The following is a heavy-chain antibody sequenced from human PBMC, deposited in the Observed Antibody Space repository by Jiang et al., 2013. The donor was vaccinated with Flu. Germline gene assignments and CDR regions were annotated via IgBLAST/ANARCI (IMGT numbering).Heavy chain of an antibody. J-gene: IGHJ3*02. CDR2: IYTSGST. Sequence: KGLEWIGRIYTSGSTNYNPSLKSRVTISVDTSKNQFSLKLSSVTAADTAVYYCARVEYLLRYCSGGSCYVEAIDAFDIWGQGTMVTVSS. CDR3: ARVEYLLRYCSGGSCYVEAIDAFDI. V-gene: IGHV4-61*02. D-gene: IGHD2-15*01.